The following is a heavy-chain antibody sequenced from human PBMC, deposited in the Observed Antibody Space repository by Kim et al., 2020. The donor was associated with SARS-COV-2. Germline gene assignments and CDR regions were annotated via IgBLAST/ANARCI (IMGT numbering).Heavy chain of an antibody. CDR2: ISSDGSSI. CDR3: AATTTGGYFDH. Sequence: GGSLRLSCVASAFTFNNYWMHWVRQAPGKGLVWVSRISSDGSSIRYADSVKGRFTISRDNTKDTLYLQMNSLRAEDTAVYYCAATTTGGYFDHWGQGTLVTVS. J-gene: IGHJ4*02. CDR1: AFTFNNYW. V-gene: IGHV3-74*01. D-gene: IGHD4-17*01.